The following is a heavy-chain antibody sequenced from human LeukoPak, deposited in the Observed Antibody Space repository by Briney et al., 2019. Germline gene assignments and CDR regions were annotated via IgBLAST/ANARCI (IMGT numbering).Heavy chain of an antibody. CDR1: GVSFSGYY. J-gene: IGHJ3*02. Sequence: SETLSLTCAVSGVSFSGYYWSWIRQSPGKGLGWIGEVNHSGRVNYNPSLKSRVTISADTSKKQFSLKLSSVTAADTAVYYCARRRDFGIFIVKGDAFDIWGHGTMVTVSS. D-gene: IGHD3-9*01. CDR3: ARRRDFGIFIVKGDAFDI. CDR2: VNHSGRV. V-gene: IGHV4-34*01.